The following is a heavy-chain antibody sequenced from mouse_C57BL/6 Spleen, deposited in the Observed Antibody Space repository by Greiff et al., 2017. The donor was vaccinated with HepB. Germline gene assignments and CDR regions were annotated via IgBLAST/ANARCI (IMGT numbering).Heavy chain of an antibody. V-gene: IGHV5-17*01. D-gene: IGHD2-4*01. CDR1: GFTFSDYG. Sequence: EVKLVESGGGLVKPGGSLKLSCAASGFTFSDYGMHWVRQAPEKGLEWVAYISSGSSTIYYADTVKGRFTISRDNAKNTLFLQMTSLRSEDTAMYYCARDDYEKFAYWGQGTLVTVSA. CDR3: ARDDYEKFAY. J-gene: IGHJ3*01. CDR2: ISSGSSTI.